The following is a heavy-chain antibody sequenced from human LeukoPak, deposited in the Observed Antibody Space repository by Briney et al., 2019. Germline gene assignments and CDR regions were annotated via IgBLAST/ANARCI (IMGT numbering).Heavy chain of an antibody. D-gene: IGHD2-21*02. Sequence: ASVKVSCKASGGTFSSYAISWVRQAPGQGLEWMGRIIPILGIANYAQKFQGRVTITADKSTSTAYMELSSLRSEDAAVYYCARDIVVVTATINWFDPWGQGTLVTVPS. V-gene: IGHV1-69*04. CDR1: GGTFSSYA. J-gene: IGHJ5*02. CDR2: IIPILGIA. CDR3: ARDIVVVTATINWFDP.